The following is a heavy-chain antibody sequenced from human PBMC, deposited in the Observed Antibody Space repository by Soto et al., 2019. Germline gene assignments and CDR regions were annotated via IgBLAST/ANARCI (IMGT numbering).Heavy chain of an antibody. V-gene: IGHV3-15*04. J-gene: IGHJ4*02. Sequence: GGSLRLSCAASGFTFIKAYMNWVRQAPGKGLEWIGQIDSKLDADKTDFAAPVKGRFTISRDNSKNTLYLQMNSLRAEDTAVYYCAKPVGPYYYDSSGLDYWGQGTLVTVSS. CDR3: AKPVGPYYYDSSGLDY. CDR1: GFTFIKAY. CDR2: IDSKLDADKT. D-gene: IGHD3-22*01.